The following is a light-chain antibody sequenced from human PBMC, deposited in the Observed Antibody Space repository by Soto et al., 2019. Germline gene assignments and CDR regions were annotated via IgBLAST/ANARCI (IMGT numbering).Light chain of an antibody. V-gene: IGKV3-11*01. CDR3: HQRSNWPPELT. Sequence: EIALAQSPATLSLSPGERATLSCRARQSISDFLAWYQQTPGQAPRLLIYDASKMSTDIPDRLIGSGSGTDFTLTISSLEPEDFAVYYCHQRSNWPPELTFGGGTKVDI. J-gene: IGKJ4*01. CDR1: QSISDF. CDR2: DAS.